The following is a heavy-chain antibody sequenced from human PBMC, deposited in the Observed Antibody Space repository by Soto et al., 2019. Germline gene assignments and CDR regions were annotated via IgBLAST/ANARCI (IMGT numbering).Heavy chain of an antibody. CDR1: GGTLSNNA. V-gene: IGHV1-69*06. J-gene: IGHJ6*02. D-gene: IGHD2-2*01. Sequence: QVQLVQSGTEVKKPGSSVKVSCKASGGTLSNNAISWVRQAPGQGLEWMGGIIPLSATTNYAQKCQGRVTITADRSTSTAYMEVTSLTSEDTAVYYCVRGFDDRGIVVVPAANPWYYGMDVWGQGTTVTVSS. CDR3: VRGFDDRGIVVVPAANPWYYGMDV. CDR2: IIPLSATT.